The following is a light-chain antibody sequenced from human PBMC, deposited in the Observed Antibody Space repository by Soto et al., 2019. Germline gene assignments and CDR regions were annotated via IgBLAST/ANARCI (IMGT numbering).Light chain of an antibody. CDR3: QQSYSTPLT. V-gene: IGKV1-39*01. CDR2: ASS. Sequence: DIQMTQSPSSLSASVGDRVTITCRANYNIRNSLDWYQQKPREATKLLIYASSSLESGVPSRFSGSASGTDFTLTINSLQPEDFATSYCQQSYSTPLTFGQGTKVAIK. J-gene: IGKJ1*01. CDR1: YNIRNS.